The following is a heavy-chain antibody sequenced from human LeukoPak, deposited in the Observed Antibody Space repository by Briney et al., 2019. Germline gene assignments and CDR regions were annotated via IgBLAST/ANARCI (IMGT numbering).Heavy chain of an antibody. CDR2: INHSGST. Sequence: SETLSLTCAVYGGSFSGYYWSWIRQPPGKGLEWIGEINHSGSTNYNPSLKSRVTISVDTSKIQFSLKLSSVTAADTAVYYCARGPKRITMVQGVIRPFDYWGQGTLVTVSS. V-gene: IGHV4-34*01. CDR3: ARGPKRITMVQGVIRPFDY. J-gene: IGHJ4*02. CDR1: GGSFSGYY. D-gene: IGHD3-10*01.